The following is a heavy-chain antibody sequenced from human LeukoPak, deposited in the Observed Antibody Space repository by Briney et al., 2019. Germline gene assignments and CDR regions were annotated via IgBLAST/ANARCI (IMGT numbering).Heavy chain of an antibody. CDR2: IYYSGST. Sequence: SETLSLTCTVSGGSISSHYWSWIRQPPGKGLEWIGYIYYSGSTNYNPSLKSRVTISVDTSKNQFSLKLSSVTVADTAVYYCARTIGIYDSSLFDYWGQGTLVTVSS. CDR3: ARTIGIYDSSLFDY. V-gene: IGHV4-59*11. CDR1: GGSISSHY. J-gene: IGHJ4*02. D-gene: IGHD3-22*01.